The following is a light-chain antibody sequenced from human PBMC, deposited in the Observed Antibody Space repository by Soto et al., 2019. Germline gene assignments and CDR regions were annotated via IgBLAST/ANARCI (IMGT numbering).Light chain of an antibody. V-gene: IGKV1-5*01. CDR2: DAS. Sequence: DIQMTQSPSTLSASVGDRVTITCRASQSISSWLVWYQQKPGKAPKLLIYDASSLESGVPSRFSGSGSGTEFTLTISSLQHDDSAVYFCQQYGSSPGFTFGGGTKIEI. CDR3: QQYGSSPGFT. J-gene: IGKJ4*01. CDR1: QSISSW.